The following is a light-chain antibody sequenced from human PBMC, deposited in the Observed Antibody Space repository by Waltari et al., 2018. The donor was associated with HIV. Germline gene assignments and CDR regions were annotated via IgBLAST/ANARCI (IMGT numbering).Light chain of an antibody. CDR2: ADS. J-gene: IGKJ3*01. CDR1: QSISSY. CDR3: QQHSNWPLIT. Sequence: VLTQSPVTLSLSPGERATLSCRASQSISSYLAWYQQKPGQAPRLLIYADSNRASGIPARFSGSWSGTDFTLTISSLEPEDFAFYYCQQHSNWPLITFGPGTKVDVK. V-gene: IGKV3-11*01.